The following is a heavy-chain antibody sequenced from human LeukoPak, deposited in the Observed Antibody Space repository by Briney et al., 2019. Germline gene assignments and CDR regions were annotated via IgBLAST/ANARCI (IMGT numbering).Heavy chain of an antibody. CDR2: ISGSGGST. CDR3: AKRGVVIRVILVGFHKEATYFDS. CDR1: GITLSNYG. D-gene: IGHD3-22*01. V-gene: IGHV3-23*01. J-gene: IGHJ4*02. Sequence: GGSLRLSCAVSGITLSNYGMSWVRQVPGKGLEWVAGISGSGGSTNYADSVKGRFTISRDNLKNTPYLQMNSLRAEDTAVYFCAKRGVVIRVILVGFHKEATYFDSWGQGALVTVSS.